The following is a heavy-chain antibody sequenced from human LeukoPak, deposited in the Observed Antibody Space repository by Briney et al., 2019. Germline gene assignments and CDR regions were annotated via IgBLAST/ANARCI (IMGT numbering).Heavy chain of an antibody. CDR1: GFTFNSYS. D-gene: IGHD3-3*01. V-gene: IGHV3-74*01. Sequence: GGSLRLSCAASGFTFNSYSMHWVRQAPGKGLVWVSRIDEDGKTIDYADSVKGRFTISRDNAKDTLYLQMSSLRDEDTAVYYCVSDLCGGDDQWGRGTLVTVSS. CDR2: IDEDGKTI. CDR3: VSDLCGGDDQ. J-gene: IGHJ5*02.